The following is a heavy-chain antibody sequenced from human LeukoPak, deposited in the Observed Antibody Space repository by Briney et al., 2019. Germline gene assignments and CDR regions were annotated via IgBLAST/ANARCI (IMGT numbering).Heavy chain of an antibody. Sequence: GGSLRLSCAASGFTFSSYSMNWVRQAPGKGLEWVSSISSSSSYIYYADSVKGRFTISRDNAKDSLYLQMNSLRAEDTAVYYCARDGVYYDFWSGRHDAFDIWGQGTMVTVSS. D-gene: IGHD3-3*01. CDR3: ARDGVYYDFWSGRHDAFDI. J-gene: IGHJ3*02. CDR2: ISSSSSYI. V-gene: IGHV3-21*01. CDR1: GFTFSSYS.